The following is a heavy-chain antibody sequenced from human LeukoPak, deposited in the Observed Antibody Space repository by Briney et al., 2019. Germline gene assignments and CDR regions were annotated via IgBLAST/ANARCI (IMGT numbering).Heavy chain of an antibody. V-gene: IGHV4-4*07. J-gene: IGHJ3*01. CDR2: LYNSDT. CDR3: AGAIGPAPAYVFDV. D-gene: IGHD2-15*01. CDR1: GDSIGSYY. Sequence: SETLSLTCTVSGDSIGSYYYSWLRQSAGKGLEWIGRLYNSDTNYNPSLTSRVTMSVDTSKNQFSLILNSVTAADTAVYYCAGAIGPAPAYVFDVWGQGAMVTVSS.